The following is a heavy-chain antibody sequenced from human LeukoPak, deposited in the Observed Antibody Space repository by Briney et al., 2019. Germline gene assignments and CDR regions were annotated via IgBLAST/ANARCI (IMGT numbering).Heavy chain of an antibody. V-gene: IGHV4-59*01. CDR1: GDSISGYY. J-gene: IGHJ4*02. CDR3: ARLRNYCDY. Sequence: SETLSLTCTVSGDSISGYYWTWMRQPPGKGPEWIGYIYSSGSTKYNPSLESRLSISIDTSKNQFSLKLSSVTAADTAVYFCARLRNYCDYWGQGTLVTVSS. D-gene: IGHD4-17*01. CDR2: IYSSGST.